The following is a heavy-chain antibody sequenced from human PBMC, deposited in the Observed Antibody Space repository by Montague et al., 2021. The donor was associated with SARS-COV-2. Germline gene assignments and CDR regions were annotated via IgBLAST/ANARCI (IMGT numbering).Heavy chain of an antibody. V-gene: IGHV4-39*01. CDR2: IYYSGGT. D-gene: IGHD4-17*01. CDR1: GGSISSSSYF. J-gene: IGHJ4*02. Sequence: SETLSLTCSVSGGSISSSSYFWGWIRQPPGKGLEWIGSIYYSGGTYSNSSLKSRVTISVDTSKNRFSLKLSSVTAADTAVYYCARHLNYRDYGGDDYWGQGTLVTVSS. CDR3: ARHLNYRDYGGDDY.